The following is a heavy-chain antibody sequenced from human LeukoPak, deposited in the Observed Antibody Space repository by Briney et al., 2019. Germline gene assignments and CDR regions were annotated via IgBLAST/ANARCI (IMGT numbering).Heavy chain of an antibody. D-gene: IGHD5-24*01. CDR3: AKDKKWDGYTFFDY. CDR2: NTGDGGST. Sequence: GGSLRFSCAASGFTFVDYAMYWVLQAPGILLHSVSHNTGDGGSTYYADSVKGRFTLSRDNSKNSLYLQMNSLRTEDTALYYCAKDKKWDGYTFFDYWGKGTLVTVSS. J-gene: IGHJ4*02. V-gene: IGHV3-43*02. CDR1: GFTFVDYA.